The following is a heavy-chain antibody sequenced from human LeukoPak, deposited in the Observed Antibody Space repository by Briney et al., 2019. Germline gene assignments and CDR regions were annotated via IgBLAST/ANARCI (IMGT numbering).Heavy chain of an antibody. D-gene: IGHD5-18*01. Sequence: SETLSLTCTVSGGSISDYYWSWIRQPPGKGLGWIGYIYYSGSTNYNPSLKSRVTISVDTSKNQFSLRLRSVAAADTAVYYCARALSRGYSYGTLAYWGQGTLVTVSS. CDR1: GGSISDYY. CDR3: ARALSRGYSYGTLAY. J-gene: IGHJ4*02. V-gene: IGHV4-59*01. CDR2: IYYSGST.